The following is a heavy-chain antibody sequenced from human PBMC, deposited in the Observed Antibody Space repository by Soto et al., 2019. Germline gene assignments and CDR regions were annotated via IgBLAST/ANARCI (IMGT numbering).Heavy chain of an antibody. CDR3: ARGMVWAARRAFDI. D-gene: IGHD6-6*01. CDR1: GFTVSSNY. Sequence: GGSLRLSCAASGFTVSSNYMSWVRQAPGKGLEWVSVIYSGGSTYYADSVKGRFTISRDNSKNTLYLQMNSLRAEDTAVYYCARGMVWAARRAFDIWGQGTIVTVSS. V-gene: IGHV3-53*01. CDR2: IYSGGST. J-gene: IGHJ3*02.